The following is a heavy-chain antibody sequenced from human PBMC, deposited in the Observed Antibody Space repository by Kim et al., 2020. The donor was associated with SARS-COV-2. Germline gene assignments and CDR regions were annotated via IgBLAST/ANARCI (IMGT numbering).Heavy chain of an antibody. CDR3: ARRGGHIVATIVDY. CDR2: IYYSGST. CDR1: GGSISSSSYY. J-gene: IGHJ4*02. Sequence: SETLSLTCTVSGGSISSSSYYWGWIRQPPGKGLEWIGSIYYSGSTYYNPSLKSRVTISVDTSKNQFSLKLSSVTAAETAVYYCARRGGHIVATIVDYWGQGTLVTVSS. V-gene: IGHV4-39*01. D-gene: IGHD5-12*01.